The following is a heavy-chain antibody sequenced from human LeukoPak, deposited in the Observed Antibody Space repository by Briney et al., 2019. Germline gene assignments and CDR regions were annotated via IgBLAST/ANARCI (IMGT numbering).Heavy chain of an antibody. V-gene: IGHV3-30*02. J-gene: IGHJ5*02. CDR3: AKDGNWASVS. CDR1: GFTFS. CDR2: IRHDGTDQ. Sequence: GGSLRLSCVGSGFTFSVHWVRQVPGKGLEWLTFIRHDGTDQHYADSVRGRFTISRDNSRNTVYLQMNSLRPEDTALYYCAKDGNWASVSWGQGTLVTVSS. D-gene: IGHD7-27*01.